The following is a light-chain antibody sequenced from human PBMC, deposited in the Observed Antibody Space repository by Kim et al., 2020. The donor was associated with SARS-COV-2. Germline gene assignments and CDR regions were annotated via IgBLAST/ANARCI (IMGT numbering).Light chain of an antibody. Sequence: SYELTQPPSVSVAPGETARLTCGGTDIGRQSVFWYQQKPGQAPVLVMSYDSDRASGIPERFSGSKSENTAALTVSRVEAGDEAEYYCQIWDNGSDHVFFGGGTQLTVL. CDR2: YDS. V-gene: IGLV3-21*04. J-gene: IGLJ2*01. CDR3: QIWDNGSDHVF. CDR1: DIGRQS.